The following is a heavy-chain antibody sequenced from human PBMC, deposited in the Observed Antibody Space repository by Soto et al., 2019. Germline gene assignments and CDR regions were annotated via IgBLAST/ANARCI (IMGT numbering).Heavy chain of an antibody. CDR2: ISGSGGST. D-gene: IGHD2-15*01. CDR3: AKWCGGCNAFDA. CDR1: GFTFSSYA. Sequence: GSLRLSCAASGFTFSSYAMSWVRQAPGKGLEWVSAISGSGGSTYYADSVKGRFTISRDNSKNTLYLQMNSLRAEVTAVYYCAKWCGGCNAFDAWGQGIKVTVSS. V-gene: IGHV3-23*01. J-gene: IGHJ3*01.